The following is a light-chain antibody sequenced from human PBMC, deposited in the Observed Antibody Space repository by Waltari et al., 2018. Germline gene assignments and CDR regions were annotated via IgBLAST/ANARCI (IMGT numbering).Light chain of an antibody. CDR2: GAS. V-gene: IGKV3-15*01. Sequence: EIVMTQSPATLSVSPGERATLSCRASQSVSSNLAGYQQKPGQAPRLLIYGASTRATGSPARFSGSGSWTEFTLTISSLQSEDFAVYYCQQYNNWPPWTFGQGTKVEIK. J-gene: IGKJ1*01. CDR3: QQYNNWPPWT. CDR1: QSVSSN.